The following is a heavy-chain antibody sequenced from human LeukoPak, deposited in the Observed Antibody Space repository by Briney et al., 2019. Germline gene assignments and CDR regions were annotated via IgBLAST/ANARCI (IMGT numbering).Heavy chain of an antibody. V-gene: IGHV4-59*01. D-gene: IGHD6-13*01. CDR2: IYYSGST. J-gene: IGHJ4*02. CDR3: ASPGIVAAGTDRGFDY. CDR1: GASISSYY. Sequence: SQTLSLTCTVSGASISSYYWSWIRQPPGKGMEWIGFIYYSGSTNYNPSLKSRVTISVDTSKNQFSLRLSSVTAADTAVYYCASPGIVAAGTDRGFDYWGQGTLVTVSS.